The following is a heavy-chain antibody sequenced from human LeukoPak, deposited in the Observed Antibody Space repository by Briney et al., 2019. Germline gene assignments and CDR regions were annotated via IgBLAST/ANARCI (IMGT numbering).Heavy chain of an antibody. V-gene: IGHV1-69*13. CDR3: ARTSRGGYSGYDPNFDY. CDR2: IIPIFGTA. CDR1: GGTFSSYA. Sequence: SVKVSCKASGGTFSSYAISWVRQAPGQGLEWMGGIIPIFGTANYAQKFQGRVTITADESTSTAYMELSSLRSEDTAVYCCARTSRGGYSGYDPNFDYWGQGTLVTVSS. D-gene: IGHD5-12*01. J-gene: IGHJ4*02.